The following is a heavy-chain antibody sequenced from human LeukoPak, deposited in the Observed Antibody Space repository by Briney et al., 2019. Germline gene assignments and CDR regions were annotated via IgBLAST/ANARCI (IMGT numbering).Heavy chain of an antibody. CDR3: ARGLYDFWSGYYPQVDY. V-gene: IGHV3-74*01. J-gene: IGHJ4*02. CDR1: GFTFSSYW. CDR2: INTDRSST. D-gene: IGHD3-3*01. Sequence: PGGSLRLSCAASGFTFSSYWMHWVRQAPGKGLVWVSRINTDRSSTSYADSVKGRFTISRDNAKNTLYLQMNSLRAEDTAVYYCARGLYDFWSGYYPQVDYWGQGTLVTVSS.